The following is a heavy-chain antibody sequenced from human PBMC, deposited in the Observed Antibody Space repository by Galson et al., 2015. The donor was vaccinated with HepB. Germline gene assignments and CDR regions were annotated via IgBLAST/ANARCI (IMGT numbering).Heavy chain of an antibody. CDR3: ARRTLVPAAEGWYFDL. CDR1: GYRFTSYW. V-gene: IGHV5-51*03. J-gene: IGHJ2*01. Sequence: QSGAEVKKPGESLKISCQGSGYRFTSYWIAWVRQMPGKGLEWMGIIFPGDSDTIYSPSFQGQVTISTDKSINTAYLQWSSLKASDTAMYYCARRTLVPAAEGWYFDLWGRGTLVTVSS. D-gene: IGHD2-2*01. CDR2: IFPGDSDT.